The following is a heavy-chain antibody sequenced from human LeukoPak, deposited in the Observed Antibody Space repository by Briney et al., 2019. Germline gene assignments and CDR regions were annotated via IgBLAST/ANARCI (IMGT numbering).Heavy chain of an antibody. J-gene: IGHJ4*02. CDR3: ARGNCSGGSCYESYYFDY. D-gene: IGHD2-15*01. CDR2: INPNSGGT. V-gene: IGHV1-2*04. CDR1: GYTFTGYY. Sequence: ASVKVSCKASGYTFTGYYMHWVRQAPGQELEWMGWINPNSGGTNYAQKFQGWVTMTRDTSISTAYMELSRLRSDDTAVYYCARGNCSGGSCYESYYFDYWGQGTLVTVSS.